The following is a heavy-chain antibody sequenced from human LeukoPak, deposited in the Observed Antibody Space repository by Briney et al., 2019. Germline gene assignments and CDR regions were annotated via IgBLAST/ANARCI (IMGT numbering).Heavy chain of an antibody. Sequence: GGALRLSCVASRFTPSSYTVNCVRQAPGKGLECVSRISISSNYIYYADSVKGRFTISRDNSKNTLYLKMNRLRGEDTAVYYCASRYSSGWYIGQTLDYWGQGTLVTVSS. J-gene: IGHJ4*02. D-gene: IGHD6-19*01. CDR2: ISISSNYI. CDR1: RFTPSSYT. V-gene: IGHV3-21*01. CDR3: ASRYSSGWYIGQTLDY.